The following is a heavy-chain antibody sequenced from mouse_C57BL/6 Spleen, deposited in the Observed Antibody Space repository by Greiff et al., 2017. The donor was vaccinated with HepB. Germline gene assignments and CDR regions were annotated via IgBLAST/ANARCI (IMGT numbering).Heavy chain of an antibody. D-gene: IGHD3-1*01. CDR2: IYPSDSET. CDR1: GYTFTSYW. Sequence: QVQLQQPGAELVRPGSSVKLSCKASGYTFTSYWMDWVKQRPGKGLEWIGNIYPSDSETHYNQKFKDKATLTVDKSSSTAYMQLSSLTSEDSAVYYCARFGLGYYAMDYWGQGTSVTVSS. V-gene: IGHV1-61*01. CDR3: ARFGLGYYAMDY. J-gene: IGHJ4*01.